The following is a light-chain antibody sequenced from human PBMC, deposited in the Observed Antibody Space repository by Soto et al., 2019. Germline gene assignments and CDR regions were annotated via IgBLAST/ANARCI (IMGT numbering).Light chain of an antibody. Sequence: SYELTQPLSVSVALGQTARITCGGNNIGTKNVHWYQQKPDQAPVLVIFRNYNRPSGIPERFSGSNSGNTATLTISRAHAGDEADYYCQVWDSSTGVFGTGTKLTVL. CDR1: NIGTKN. CDR3: QVWDSSTGV. J-gene: IGLJ1*01. V-gene: IGLV3-9*01. CDR2: RNY.